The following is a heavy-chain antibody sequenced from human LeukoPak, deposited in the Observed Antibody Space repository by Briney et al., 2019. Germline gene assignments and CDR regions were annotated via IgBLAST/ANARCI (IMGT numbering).Heavy chain of an antibody. Sequence: GGSLRLSCAASGLTFKNAWMSWVRQAPGKGLEWIGRIKRKADGGTIDYAAPVKARFTISRDDSKNTLYLQMNSLKTEDTAVYYCTTDHGDSGYFQHWGQGTLVTVSS. V-gene: IGHV3-15*01. D-gene: IGHD4-17*01. CDR2: IKRKADGGTI. CDR1: GLTFKNAW. J-gene: IGHJ1*01. CDR3: TTDHGDSGYFQH.